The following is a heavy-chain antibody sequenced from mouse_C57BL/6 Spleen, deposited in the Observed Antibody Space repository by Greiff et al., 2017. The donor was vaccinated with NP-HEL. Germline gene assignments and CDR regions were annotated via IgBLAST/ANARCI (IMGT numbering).Heavy chain of an antibody. D-gene: IGHD3-2*02. CDR2: IHPSDSYT. V-gene: IGHV1-74*01. Sequence: VQLQQPGAELVKPGASVKVSCKASGYTFTSYWMHWVKQRPGQGLEWIGRIHPSDSYTNYNQKFKGKATLTVDKSSSTAYMQLSSLTSEDSAVYYCAILDSSGYVGYWGQGTTLTVSS. J-gene: IGHJ2*01. CDR1: GYTFTSYW. CDR3: AILDSSGYVGY.